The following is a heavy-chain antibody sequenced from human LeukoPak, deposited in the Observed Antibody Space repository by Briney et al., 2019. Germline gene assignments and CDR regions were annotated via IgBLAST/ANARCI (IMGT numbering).Heavy chain of an antibody. J-gene: IGHJ4*02. V-gene: IGHV1-18*01. CDR3: ARVDSVDIVVVPAIDY. D-gene: IGHD2-2*03. CDR1: GYTFTSYD. Sequence: ASVKVSCKASGYTFTSYDINWVRQAPGQGLEWMGWISAYNGNTNYAQKLQGRVTMTTDTSTSTAYMELRSLRSDDTAVYYCARVDSVDIVVVPAIDYWGQGTLVTVSS. CDR2: ISAYNGNT.